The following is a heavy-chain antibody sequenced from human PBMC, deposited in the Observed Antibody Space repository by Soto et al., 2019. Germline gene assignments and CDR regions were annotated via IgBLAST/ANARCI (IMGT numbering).Heavy chain of an antibody. Sequence: SVKVSCKASGGTFSSYAISWVRQAPGQGLEWMGGIIPIFGTANYAQKFQGRVTITADESTSTAYMELSSLRSEDTAVYYCARVSKPGIAVAGAFYGMDVWGQGTTVTVSS. D-gene: IGHD6-19*01. CDR3: ARVSKPGIAVAGAFYGMDV. CDR1: GGTFSSYA. J-gene: IGHJ6*02. CDR2: IIPIFGTA. V-gene: IGHV1-69*13.